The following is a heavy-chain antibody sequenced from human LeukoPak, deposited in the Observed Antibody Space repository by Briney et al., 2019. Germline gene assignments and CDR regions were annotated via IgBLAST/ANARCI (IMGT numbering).Heavy chain of an antibody. CDR1: GGSFSGYY. CDR3: GRVFGWFGEPCMDV. V-gene: IGHV4-34*01. CDR2: INHSGST. J-gene: IGHJ6*04. Sequence: MSSETLSLTCAVYGGSFSGYYWSWIRQPPGKGLEWIGEINHSGSTNYNPSLKSRVTISVDTSKNQFSLKLSSVTAADTAVYYCGRVFGWFGEPCMDVWGKGTTVTVSS. D-gene: IGHD3-10*01.